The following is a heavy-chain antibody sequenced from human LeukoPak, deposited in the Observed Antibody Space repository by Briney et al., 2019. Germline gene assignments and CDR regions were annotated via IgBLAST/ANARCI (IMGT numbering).Heavy chain of an antibody. CDR1: GFTFSSYG. D-gene: IGHD1-14*01. Sequence: PGGSLRLSCAASGFTFSSYGMHWVRQAPGKGLEWVAVISYDGSNKYYADSVKGRFTISRENAKNSLYLQMNSLRAGDTAVYYCARAGPDYYFDYWGQGTLVTVSS. CDR3: ARAGPDYYFDY. J-gene: IGHJ4*02. V-gene: IGHV3-30*03. CDR2: ISYDGSNK.